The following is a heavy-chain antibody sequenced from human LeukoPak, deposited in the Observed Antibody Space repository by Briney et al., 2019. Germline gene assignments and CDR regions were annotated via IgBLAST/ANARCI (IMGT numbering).Heavy chain of an antibody. V-gene: IGHV4-59*01. CDR3: ARVRYYGAASVYRYYGMVV. CDR2: IYYSGST. J-gene: IGHJ6*02. Sequence: PSETLSLTCTVSGGSISSYYWSWIRQPPGKGLEWIGYIYYSGSTNYNPSLKSQVTISVDTSKNQFSLKLSSVTAADTAVYYCARVRYYGAASVYRYYGMVVWCQGTTAIV. D-gene: IGHD3-10*01. CDR1: GGSISSYY.